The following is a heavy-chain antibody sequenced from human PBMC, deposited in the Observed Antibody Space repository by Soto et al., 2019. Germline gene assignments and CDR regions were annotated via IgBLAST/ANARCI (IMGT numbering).Heavy chain of an antibody. V-gene: IGHV3-33*01. CDR1: GFTFSSYG. CDR3: ARRRGGLRFDAESLGVDY. Sequence: QVQLVESGGGVVQPGRSLRLSCAASGFTFSSYGMHWVRQAPGKGLEWVAVIWYDGSNKYYADSVKGRFTISRDNSKNTLYLQMNSLRAEDTAMYYCARRRGGLRFDAESLGVDYWGQGTLVTVSS. J-gene: IGHJ4*02. CDR2: IWYDGSNK. D-gene: IGHD5-12*01.